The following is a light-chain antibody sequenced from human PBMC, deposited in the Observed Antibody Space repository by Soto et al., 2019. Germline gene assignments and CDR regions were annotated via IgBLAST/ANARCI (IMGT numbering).Light chain of an antibody. CDR1: SSDVGGYNY. Sequence: QSVLTQPASVSGSPGQSITISCTGTSSDVGGYNYVSWYQQHPGKVPKLMIYDVSNRPSGVSNRFSGSKSDNTASLTISGIQAEDEADYYCSSYTSSSTLVFGGGTQLTVL. CDR2: DVS. J-gene: IGLJ2*01. CDR3: SSYTSSSTLV. V-gene: IGLV2-14*01.